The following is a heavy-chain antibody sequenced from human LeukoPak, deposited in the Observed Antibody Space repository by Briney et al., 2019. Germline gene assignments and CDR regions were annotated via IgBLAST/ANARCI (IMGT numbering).Heavy chain of an antibody. V-gene: IGHV3-30*04. Sequence: HTGGSLRLSCAASGFTFSRYAMHWVRQAPGKGLEWVAVISYDGTDKHYADSVKGRFTISRDNSKSTVYLQMNSLRPDDTAVHYCARDLASSSYCSEGNCQYFYYYMDVWAKGTTVTVSS. CDR1: GFTFSRYA. CDR2: ISYDGTDK. J-gene: IGHJ6*03. CDR3: ARDLASSSYCSEGNCQYFYYYMDV. D-gene: IGHD6-19*01.